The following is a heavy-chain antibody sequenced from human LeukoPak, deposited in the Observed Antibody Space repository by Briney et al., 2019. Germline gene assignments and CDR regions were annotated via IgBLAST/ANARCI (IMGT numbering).Heavy chain of an antibody. Sequence: GGSLRLSCAASGFTFTSYAMSWVRQAPGKGLEWVSAISGNGGATYYADSVKGRFTISRDNSKNTLHLQMNSLRAEDTALYYCAKATTAVVVDNFFDYWGQGTLVSVSS. CDR3: AKATTAVVVDNFFDY. CDR2: ISGNGGAT. D-gene: IGHD2-2*01. V-gene: IGHV3-23*01. CDR1: GFTFTSYA. J-gene: IGHJ4*02.